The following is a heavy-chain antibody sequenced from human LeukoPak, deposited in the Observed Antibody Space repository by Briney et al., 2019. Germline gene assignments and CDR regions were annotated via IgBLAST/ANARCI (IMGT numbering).Heavy chain of an antibody. CDR1: GFTFSSYA. CDR2: ISGSGDTT. D-gene: IGHD2-2*01. J-gene: IGHJ6*02. V-gene: IGHV3-23*01. Sequence: PGGSLRLSCAASGFTFSSYAMSWVRQAPGKGLEWVSSISGSGDTTYYADSVKGRFIISRDNSKNTLYLEMNSLRPEDTAVYYCARGLYCSSSTSCYDYGMDVWGQGTTVTVSS. CDR3: ARGLYCSSSTSCYDYGMDV.